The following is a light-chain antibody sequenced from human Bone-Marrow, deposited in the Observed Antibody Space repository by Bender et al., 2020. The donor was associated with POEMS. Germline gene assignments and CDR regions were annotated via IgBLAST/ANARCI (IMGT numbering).Light chain of an antibody. Sequence: QSALTQPRSVSGSPGQSVTISCTGNSIGRSRYVSWYQQHPGKAPKLMIYDVSNRPSGVSNRFSGSKSGNTASLTISGLQAEDEADYYCSSYTSRVFGGGTKLTVL. V-gene: IGLV2-14*01. J-gene: IGLJ3*02. CDR3: SSYTSRV. CDR2: DVS. CDR1: SIGRSRY.